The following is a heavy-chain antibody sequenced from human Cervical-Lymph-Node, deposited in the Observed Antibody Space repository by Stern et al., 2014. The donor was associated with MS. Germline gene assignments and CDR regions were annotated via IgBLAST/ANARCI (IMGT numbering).Heavy chain of an antibody. Sequence: QVQLVQSGSELKKPGASVKVSCKASGYTFTNYAVSWVRQAPGQGLHWMGWITTNTGSPTYAQDFTGRFVCSLDTSVSTAYLQISSLQPEDTAVYYCARVNRDGYSLSGYWGQGTLVTVSS. J-gene: IGHJ4*02. CDR1: GYTFTNYA. D-gene: IGHD5-24*01. V-gene: IGHV7-4-1*02. CDR2: ITTNTGSP. CDR3: ARVNRDGYSLSGY.